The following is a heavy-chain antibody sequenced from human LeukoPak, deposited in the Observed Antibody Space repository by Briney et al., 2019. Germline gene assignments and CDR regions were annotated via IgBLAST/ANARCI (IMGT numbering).Heavy chain of an antibody. D-gene: IGHD2-21*01. CDR3: ASAKSRRILRF. CDR2: INHSGST. J-gene: IGHJ4*02. CDR1: GGSFSGYY. Sequence: SETLSLTCAVYGGSFSGYYWSWIRQPPGKGLEWIGEINHSGSTNYNPSLKSRVTISVDTSKNQFSLKLSSVTAADTAVYYCASAKSRRILRFWGQGTLVIVSS. V-gene: IGHV4-34*01.